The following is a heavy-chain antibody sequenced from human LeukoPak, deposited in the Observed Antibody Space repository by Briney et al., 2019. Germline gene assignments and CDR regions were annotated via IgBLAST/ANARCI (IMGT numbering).Heavy chain of an antibody. D-gene: IGHD3-3*01. J-gene: IGHJ5*02. CDR2: ISGSGGST. V-gene: IGHV3-23*01. CDR1: GFTFSSYA. Sequence: GGSLRLSCAPSGFTFSSYAMSWVRQAPGKGLEWVSAISGSGGSTYYADSVEGRFTISRDNSKNTLYLQMNSLRAEDTAVYYCEGITIFGVVIPGGQGTLVTVSS. CDR3: EGITIFGVVIP.